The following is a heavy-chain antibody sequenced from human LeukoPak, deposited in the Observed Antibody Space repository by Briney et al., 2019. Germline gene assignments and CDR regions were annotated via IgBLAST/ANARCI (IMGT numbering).Heavy chain of an antibody. Sequence: GGPLRLSCAASGFTFSDYYMRWIRQAPGKGLEWVSYISSSGSTLYYADSVKGRFTISRDNAKHSLYLQMNSLIAEDTDVYYCARTTTSRSCYFYYYYYMDVWGKGTSATVSS. V-gene: IGHV3-11*01. J-gene: IGHJ6*03. D-gene: IGHD1-26*01. CDR1: GFTFSDYY. CDR3: ARTTTSRSCYFYYYYYMDV. CDR2: ISSSGSTL.